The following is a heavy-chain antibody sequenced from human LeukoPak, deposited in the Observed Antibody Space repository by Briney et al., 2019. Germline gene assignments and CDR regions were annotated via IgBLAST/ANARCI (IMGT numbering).Heavy chain of an antibody. V-gene: IGHV4-59*01. CDR2: IFHTGRT. CDR1: GASMSSFY. J-gene: IGHJ4*02. Sequence: SDTLSLTCTVSGASMSSFYWSWIRQPPGKGLEWVGYIFHTGRTRYSPSLQGRLTMSIDTSKNQFSLKLSSVTAADTAVYYCARDKGYHFDYWGQGSLATVSS. D-gene: IGHD6-13*01. CDR3: ARDKGYHFDY.